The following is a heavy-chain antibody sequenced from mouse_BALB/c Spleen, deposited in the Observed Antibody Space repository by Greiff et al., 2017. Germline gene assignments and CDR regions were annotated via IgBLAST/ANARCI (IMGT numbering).Heavy chain of an antibody. CDR3: ARDRDRGFAY. Sequence: QVQLKESGPGLVAPSQSLSITCTVSGFSLTSYGVHWVRQPPGKGLEWLGVIWAGGSTNYNSALMSRLSISKDNSKSQVFLRMNSLQTDDTAMYYCARDRDRGFAYWGQGTLVTVSA. J-gene: IGHJ3*01. D-gene: IGHD2-14*01. CDR2: IWAGGST. CDR1: GFSLTSYG. V-gene: IGHV2-9*02.